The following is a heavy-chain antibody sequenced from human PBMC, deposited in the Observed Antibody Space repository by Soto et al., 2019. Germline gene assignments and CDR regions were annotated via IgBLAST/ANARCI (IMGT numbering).Heavy chain of an antibody. D-gene: IGHD2-15*01. V-gene: IGHV1-69*01. J-gene: IGHJ2*01. CDR1: GGTFSSYA. CDR2: IIPIFGTA. Sequence: QVQLVQSGAEVKKPGSSVKVSCKASGGTFSSYAISWVRQAPGQGLEWMGGIIPIFGTANYEQKFQGRVTMTADESTSTAYMGLSSLRSEDTGVYCCAREGRVVVAATHWYVDLWGRGTLVTGSS. CDR3: AREGRVVVAATHWYVDL.